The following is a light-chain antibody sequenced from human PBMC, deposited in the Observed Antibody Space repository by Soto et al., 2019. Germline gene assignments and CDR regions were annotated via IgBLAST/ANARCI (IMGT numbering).Light chain of an antibody. J-gene: IGLJ2*01. CDR3: CSYAGRTTYVV. CDR2: EGN. CDR1: SSDVGTYNL. Sequence: QSVLTQPASVSGSPGQSITFSCTGSSSDVGTYNLVSWYQQHPGKAPKVMIYEGNKRPSGVSNRFSGSKSGNTASLTISGLQAEDEADYYCCSYAGRTTYVVFGGGTKLTVL. V-gene: IGLV2-23*01.